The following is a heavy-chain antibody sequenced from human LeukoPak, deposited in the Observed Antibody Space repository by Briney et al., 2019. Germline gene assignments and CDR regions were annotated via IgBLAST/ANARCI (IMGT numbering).Heavy chain of an antibody. V-gene: IGHV4-38-2*02. J-gene: IGHJ4*02. Sequence: SETLSLTCTVSGYSISSGYYWGWIRQPPGKGLEWIGSIYYSGSTYYNPSLKSRVTISVDTSKNQFSLKLSSVTAADTAVYYCARDVVAAAGTWDYWGQGTLVTVSS. CDR3: ARDVVAAAGTWDY. CDR2: IYYSGST. D-gene: IGHD6-13*01. CDR1: GYSISSGYY.